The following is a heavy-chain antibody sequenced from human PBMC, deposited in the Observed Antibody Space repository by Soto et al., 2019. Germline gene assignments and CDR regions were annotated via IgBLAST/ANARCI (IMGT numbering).Heavy chain of an antibody. CDR2: IYPGDSDT. D-gene: IGHD5-18*01. J-gene: IGHJ4*02. CDR3: ARFRGASTAMAQIKY. Sequence: GESLKISCKGSGYSFTSYWIGWVRQMPGKGLEWMGIIYPGDSDTRYSPSFQGQVTISADKSISTAYLQWSSLKASDTAMYYCARFRGASTAMAQIKYWGQGTMVTVSS. V-gene: IGHV5-51*01. CDR1: GYSFTSYW.